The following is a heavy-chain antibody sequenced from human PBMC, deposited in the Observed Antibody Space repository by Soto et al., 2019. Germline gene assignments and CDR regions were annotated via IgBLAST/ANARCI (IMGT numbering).Heavy chain of an antibody. CDR2: ITDSSCDI. V-gene: IGHV3-23*01. CDR3: AKEPHTRGYFDY. D-gene: IGHD3-10*01. Sequence: GGSLRLSCAASGFTFNNYAMGWVRQAPGKGLEWVSAITDSSCDIYYMDSVKGRFTISRDNSKNTLYLQMNSLRAEDTALYYCAKEPHTRGYFDYWGQGTLVTVSS. J-gene: IGHJ4*02. CDR1: GFTFNNYA.